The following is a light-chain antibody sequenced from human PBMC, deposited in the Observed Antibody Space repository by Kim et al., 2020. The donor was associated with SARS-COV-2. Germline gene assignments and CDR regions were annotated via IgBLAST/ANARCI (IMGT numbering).Light chain of an antibody. Sequence: GQSVTISGTGTSMDVGGYNYVSWYQQHPGKAPKLMIYEVSKRPSGVPDRFSGSKSGNTASLTISGLQAEDEADYYCCSYAGSYTYVFGTGTKVTVL. V-gene: IGLV2-11*01. CDR2: EVS. CDR1: SMDVGGYNY. CDR3: CSYAGSYTYV. J-gene: IGLJ1*01.